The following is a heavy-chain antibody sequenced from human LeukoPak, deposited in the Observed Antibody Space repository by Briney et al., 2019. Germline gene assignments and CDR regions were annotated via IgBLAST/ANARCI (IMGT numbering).Heavy chain of an antibody. CDR2: ISSSSSYI. D-gene: IGHD3-10*01. V-gene: IGHV3-21*01. CDR3: ARDTPYYYGSGSPIMDV. CDR1: GFTFSSYS. Sequence: PGGSLRLSCAASGFTFSSYSMNWVRQAPGKGLEWVSSISSSSSYIYYTDSVKGRFTISRDSAKNSLYLQMNSLRAEDTAVYYCARDTPYYYGSGSPIMDVWGQGTTVTVSS. J-gene: IGHJ6*02.